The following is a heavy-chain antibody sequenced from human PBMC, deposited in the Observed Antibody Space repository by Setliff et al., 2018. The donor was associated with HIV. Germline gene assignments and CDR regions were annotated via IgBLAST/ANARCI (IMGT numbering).Heavy chain of an antibody. CDR2: ISSYNDNT. J-gene: IGHJ3*02. CDR3: AREAPRYASGAFDM. V-gene: IGHV1-18*01. D-gene: IGHD3-10*01. CDR1: GYSFTNYG. Sequence: ASVKVSCKASGYSFTNYGISWVRQAPGQGLEWMGWISSYNDNTNYALNLQGRVTMTTDTSTDTVYLELRSLASDDTAIYYCAREAPRYASGAFDMWGLGTMVTVSS.